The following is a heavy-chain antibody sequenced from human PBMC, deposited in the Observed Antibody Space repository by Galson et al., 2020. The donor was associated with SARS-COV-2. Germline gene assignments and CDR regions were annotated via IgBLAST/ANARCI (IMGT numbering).Heavy chain of an antibody. CDR2: FDPEDGET. J-gene: IGHJ6*02. D-gene: IGHD2-2*01. CDR1: GYTLTELS. CDR3: RVVPAAIDYYYSGMDV. V-gene: IGHV1-24*01. Sequence: ASVKVSCKVSGYTLTELSMHWVRQAPGKGLEWMGGFDPEDGETIYAQKFQGRVTMTEDTSTDTAYMELSSLRSEDTAVYYCRVVPAAIDYYYSGMDVWGQGTTVTVSS.